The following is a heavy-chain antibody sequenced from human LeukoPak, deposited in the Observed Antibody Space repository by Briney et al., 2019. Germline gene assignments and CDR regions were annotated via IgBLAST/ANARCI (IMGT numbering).Heavy chain of an antibody. CDR1: GFTFSSYG. CDR2: IWYDGSNK. CDR3: ASTYSGYDPGDY. Sequence: GGSLRLSCAASGFTFSSYGMHWVRQAPGKGLEWVAVIWYDGSNKYYADSVKGRFTISRDNSKNTLYLQMNSLRAEDTAVYYCASTYSGYDPGDYWGQGTLVTVPS. V-gene: IGHV3-33*01. J-gene: IGHJ4*02. D-gene: IGHD5-12*01.